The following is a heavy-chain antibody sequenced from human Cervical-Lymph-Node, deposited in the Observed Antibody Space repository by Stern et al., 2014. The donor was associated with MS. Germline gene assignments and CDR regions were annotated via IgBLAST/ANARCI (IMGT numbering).Heavy chain of an antibody. V-gene: IGHV1-18*01. CDR3: ARTIEYSSSSHFDY. CDR1: GSTFTSYG. D-gene: IGHD6-6*01. Sequence: QVPLVESGAEVKKPGASVKVSCKASGSTFTSYGISWVRQAPGQGLEWMGWISAYTGNPHYAQKLQGRVTMTTDTSTSTAYMELRSLRSDDTAVYYCARTIEYSSSSHFDYWGQGTLVTVSS. J-gene: IGHJ4*02. CDR2: ISAYTGNP.